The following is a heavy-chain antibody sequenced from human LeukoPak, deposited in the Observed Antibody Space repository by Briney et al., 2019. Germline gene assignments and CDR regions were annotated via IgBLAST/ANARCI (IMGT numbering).Heavy chain of an antibody. Sequence: PSETLSLTCTVSGGSISSSSYYWGWIRQPPGKGLEWIGYIYYSGSTYYNPSLKSRVTIPVDTSKNEFSLKLNSVTAADTAVYFCARIGYSSWIDYWGQGTLVTVSS. V-gene: IGHV4-39*01. CDR1: GGSISSSSYY. CDR3: ARIGYSSWIDY. D-gene: IGHD6-6*01. J-gene: IGHJ4*02. CDR2: IYYSGST.